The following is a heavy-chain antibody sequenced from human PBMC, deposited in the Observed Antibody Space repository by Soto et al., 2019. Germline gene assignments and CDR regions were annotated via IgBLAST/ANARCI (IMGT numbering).Heavy chain of an antibody. CDR1: GYTFTSYG. V-gene: IGHV1-18*01. Sequence: TSVKVSCTASGYTFTSYGISWVRQAPGQGLEWMGWISAYNGNTNYAQKLQGRVTMTTDTSTSTAYMELRSLRSDDTAVYYCAREPTDIVVVPAGSYRDVGGKGTTVT. J-gene: IGHJ6*03. D-gene: IGHD2-2*01. CDR3: AREPTDIVVVPAGSYRDV. CDR2: ISAYNGNT.